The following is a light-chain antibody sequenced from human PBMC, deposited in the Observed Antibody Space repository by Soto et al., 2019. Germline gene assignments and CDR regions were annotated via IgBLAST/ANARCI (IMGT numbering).Light chain of an antibody. J-gene: IGLJ3*02. CDR3: QTWGTGIRV. V-gene: IGLV4-69*01. Sequence: QPVLTQSPSVSASLGASVKLTCTLSSGHSSYAIAWHQQQPEKGPRYLMKLNSDGSHTKGDGIPDRFSGSSSGAERYLTISSLQSEDQADYYCQTWGTGIRVFGGGTKLTLL. CDR1: SGHSSYA. CDR2: LNSDGSH.